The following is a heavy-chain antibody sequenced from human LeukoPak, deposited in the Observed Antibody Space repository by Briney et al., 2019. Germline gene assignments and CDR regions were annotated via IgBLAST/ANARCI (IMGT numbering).Heavy chain of an antibody. D-gene: IGHD2-15*01. CDR1: GFTFSYAW. CDR2: ISSSGSTI. J-gene: IGHJ4*02. CDR3: ARDSGGSQYHAFDY. Sequence: PGGSLRLSCAASGFTFSYAWMNWVRQAPGKGLEWVSYISSSGSTIYYADSVKGRFTISRDNAKNSLYLQMNSLRAEDTAVYYCARDSGGSQYHAFDYWGQGTLVTVSS. V-gene: IGHV3-48*04.